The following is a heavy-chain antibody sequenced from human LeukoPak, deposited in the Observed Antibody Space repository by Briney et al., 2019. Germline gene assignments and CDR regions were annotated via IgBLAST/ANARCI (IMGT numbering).Heavy chain of an antibody. J-gene: IGHJ4*02. CDR3: ARVNMDTAMVRSIDY. V-gene: IGHV4-34*01. D-gene: IGHD5-18*01. CDR2: IYHSGSS. Sequence: SETLSLTCAVYGGSFSGYYWSWIRQPPGKGLEWIGYIYHSGSSYNNPSLKSRVTISVDRSKNQFSLKVNSVTAADTAVYYCARVNMDTAMVRSIDYWGQGTLVTVSS. CDR1: GGSFSGYY.